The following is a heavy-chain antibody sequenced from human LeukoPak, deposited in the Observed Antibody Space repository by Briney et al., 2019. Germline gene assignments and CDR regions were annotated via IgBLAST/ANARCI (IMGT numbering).Heavy chain of an antibody. CDR3: PYCSSTSCQDYYYMDV. CDR1: GGSISSYY. Sequence: SETLSLTCTVSGGSISSYYWSWIRQPPGKGLEWIGYIYYSGSTYYNPSLKSRVTISVDTSKNQFSLKLSSVTAADTAVYYCPYCSSTSCQDYYYMDVWGKGTTVTISS. CDR2: IYYSGST. D-gene: IGHD2-2*01. V-gene: IGHV4-59*04. J-gene: IGHJ6*03.